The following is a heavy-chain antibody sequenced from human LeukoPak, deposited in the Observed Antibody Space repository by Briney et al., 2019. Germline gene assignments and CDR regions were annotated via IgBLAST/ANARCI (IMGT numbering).Heavy chain of an antibody. CDR2: IDPSAGST. J-gene: IGHJ6*04. CDR3: ARAHYASSNIKVPFDV. D-gene: IGHD3-22*01. CDR1: GYTFTNYY. Sequence: ASVKVSCKASGYTFTNYYMHWVRQAPGQGLEWMGVIDPSAGSTTYAQKFQGRVTMTRDTAASTVYMELSSLRSEDTAVYYCARAHYASSNIKVPFDVWGKGTTVTVSS. V-gene: IGHV1-46*01.